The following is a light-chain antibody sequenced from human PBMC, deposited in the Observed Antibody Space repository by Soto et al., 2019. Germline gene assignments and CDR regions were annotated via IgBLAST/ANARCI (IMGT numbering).Light chain of an antibody. V-gene: IGKV3-11*01. J-gene: IGKJ4*01. CDR3: QQRYNWPLP. CDR1: QNVDTS. Sequence: DIVLTQSPGTLSLSPGETAYLSCRASQNVDTSLAWYQQRPGRAPRLLMSEASRRAAGIPARFSGTGSGTDFPLIINGLEPEDVAVYYCQQRYNWPLPFGAGTRVEI. CDR2: EAS.